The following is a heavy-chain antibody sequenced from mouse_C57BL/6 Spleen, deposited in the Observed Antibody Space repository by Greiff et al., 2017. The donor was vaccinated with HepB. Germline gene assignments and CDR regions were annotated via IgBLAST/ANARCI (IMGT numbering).Heavy chain of an antibody. CDR2: IDPSDSET. J-gene: IGHJ2*01. Sequence: QVQLQQPGAELVRPGSSVKLSCKASGYTFTSYWMHWVKQRPIQGLEWIGNIDPSDSETHYNQKFKDKATLTVDKSSSTAYMQLSSLTSEDSAVYYCARGSNYYFYYFDYWGQGTTLTVSS. CDR1: GYTFTSYW. D-gene: IGHD2-5*01. CDR3: ARGSNYYFYYFDY. V-gene: IGHV1-52*01.